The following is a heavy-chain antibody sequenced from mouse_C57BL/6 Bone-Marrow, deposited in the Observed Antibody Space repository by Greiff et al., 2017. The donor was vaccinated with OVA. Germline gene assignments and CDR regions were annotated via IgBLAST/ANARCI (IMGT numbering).Heavy chain of an antibody. CDR3: AVYSNCYYAMDY. CDR1: GYTFTSYW. Sequence: VQLQQSGAELAKPGASVKLSCKASGYTFTSYWMHWVQQRPGQGLEWIGYINPSSGYTKYNQKFKDKATLTADKSSSTAYMQLSSLTYEDSAVYYCAVYSNCYYAMDYWGQGTSVTVSS. J-gene: IGHJ4*01. D-gene: IGHD2-5*01. V-gene: IGHV1-7*01. CDR2: INPSSGYT.